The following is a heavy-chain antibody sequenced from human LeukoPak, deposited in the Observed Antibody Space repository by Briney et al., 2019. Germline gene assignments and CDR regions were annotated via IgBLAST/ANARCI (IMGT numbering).Heavy chain of an antibody. D-gene: IGHD6-6*01. CDR1: GFTFSSYW. V-gene: IGHV3-7*01. Sequence: GGSLRLSCAASGFTFSSYWMSWVRQAPGKGLEWVANIKQDGSEKYYVDSVKGRFTISRDNAKNTLYLQMKSLRAEDTAVYYCETSRTFDYWGQGTLVTVSS. CDR3: ETSRTFDY. J-gene: IGHJ4*02. CDR2: IKQDGSEK.